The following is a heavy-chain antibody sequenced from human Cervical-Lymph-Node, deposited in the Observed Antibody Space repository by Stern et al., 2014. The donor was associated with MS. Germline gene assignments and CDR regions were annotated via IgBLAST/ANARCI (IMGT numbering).Heavy chain of an antibody. Sequence: QVQLQESGGGVVPPGRSLRLSCADSGSTFSKSAMHWVRQAPGKGLEWVAVISHDGSNKQYGDSVKGRLAISRDNSRNTLSLEIYSLRAEDTAVYYCVRTESFYYYDGMDVWGHGTTVIVSS. CDR3: VRTESFYYYDGMDV. V-gene: IGHV3-30*09. J-gene: IGHJ6*02. CDR2: ISHDGSNK. CDR1: GSTFSKSA.